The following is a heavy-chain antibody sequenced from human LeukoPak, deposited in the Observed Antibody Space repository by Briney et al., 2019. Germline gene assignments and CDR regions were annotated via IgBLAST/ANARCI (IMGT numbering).Heavy chain of an antibody. D-gene: IGHD1-26*01. CDR3: ARDISGSFSLDY. CDR2: ISGSGGST. J-gene: IGHJ4*02. Sequence: GGSLRLSCAASGFTFSSYAMSWVRQAPGKGLEWVSAISGSGGSTYYADSVKGRFTISRDNSNNTLYLQMNSLRAEDTAVYYCARDISGSFSLDYWGQGTLVTVSS. V-gene: IGHV3-23*01. CDR1: GFTFSSYA.